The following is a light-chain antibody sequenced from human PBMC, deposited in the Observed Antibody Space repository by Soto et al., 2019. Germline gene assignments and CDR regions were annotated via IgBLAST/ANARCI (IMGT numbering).Light chain of an antibody. CDR1: QSVSSSY. CDR2: GAS. J-gene: IGKJ4*01. Sequence: EIVLTQSPGTLSLSPGEISTLSCRASQSVSSSYLAWYQQKPGQAPRLLIYGASSRATGIPDRFSGSGSGTDFTLTISRLETEDFAVYYCQQYGSSHRLTFGGGTKVDIK. CDR3: QQYGSSHRLT. V-gene: IGKV3-20*01.